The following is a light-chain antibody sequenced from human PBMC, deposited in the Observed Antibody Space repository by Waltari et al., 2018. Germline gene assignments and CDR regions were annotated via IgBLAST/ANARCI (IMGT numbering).Light chain of an antibody. CDR2: LDS. Sequence: SSVLTQAPSVSVAPGQTATVTCGGDNIGGRSVHWYQQRPGRAPFLVVYLDSDRPSGLPDRFSGAKSGNAATRTISRVEAGDEADYYCHVWDGKTVMFGGGTKLTVL. CDR3: HVWDGKTVM. CDR1: NIGGRS. V-gene: IGLV3-21*02. J-gene: IGLJ3*02.